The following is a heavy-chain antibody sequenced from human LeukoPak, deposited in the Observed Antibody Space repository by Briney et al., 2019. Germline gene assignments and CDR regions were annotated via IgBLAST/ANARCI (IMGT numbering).Heavy chain of an antibody. D-gene: IGHD4/OR15-4a*01. J-gene: IGHJ4*02. CDR1: GGSMRNYF. CDR3: ARSRYGATVTY. Sequence: PSETLSLTCTVSGGSMRNYFWTWIRQPPGKGLEWIGYIRDSGSTTYNTSLKSRVAMSVYTSRNQFSLQLSSVTATDTAVYYCARSRYGATVTYWGQGKLVTVSS. CDR2: IRDSGST. V-gene: IGHV4-59*08.